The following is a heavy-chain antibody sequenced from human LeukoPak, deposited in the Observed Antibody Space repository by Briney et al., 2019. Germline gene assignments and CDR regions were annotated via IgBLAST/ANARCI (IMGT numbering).Heavy chain of an antibody. Sequence: SETLSLTCSVSGVPIRTYYWTWFRQPPGKGLEWIGYIYHTGSTNYNPSLKSRVTLSIDTSRSQFSLRLTSVTAADTAVYYCARDLGYGSDYWGQGTLVTVSS. V-gene: IGHV4-59*12. CDR2: IYHTGST. D-gene: IGHD3-10*01. J-gene: IGHJ4*02. CDR1: GVPIRTYY. CDR3: ARDLGYGSDY.